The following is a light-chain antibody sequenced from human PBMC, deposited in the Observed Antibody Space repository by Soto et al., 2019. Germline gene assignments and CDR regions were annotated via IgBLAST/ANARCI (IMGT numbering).Light chain of an antibody. CDR2: EVS. Sequence: QSVLTQPASVSGSPGQSITISCTGTTNDVGDYNYVAWYQQHSGKVPRLMIYEVSNRPPGVSYRFSGSKSGNTASLTISGLQADDEATYYCSSYTSTNTPYVFGTGTKVTVL. J-gene: IGLJ1*01. V-gene: IGLV2-14*01. CDR1: TNDVGDYNY. CDR3: SSYTSTNTPYV.